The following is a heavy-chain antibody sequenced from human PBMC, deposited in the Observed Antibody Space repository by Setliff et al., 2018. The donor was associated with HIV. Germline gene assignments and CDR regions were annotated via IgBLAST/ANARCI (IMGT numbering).Heavy chain of an antibody. D-gene: IGHD2-15*01. CDR1: GGSISSGSYY. CDR2: IYTSGST. Sequence: PSETLSLTCTVSGGSISSGSYYWSWIRQPAGKGLEWIGRIYTSGSTNYNPSLESRVTISLDTSKNQFSLKLSSVTAADTAVFYCARGFPFCSGGNCRANYFDYWGQGTLVTVSS. V-gene: IGHV4-61*02. J-gene: IGHJ4*02. CDR3: ARGFPFCSGGNCRANYFDY.